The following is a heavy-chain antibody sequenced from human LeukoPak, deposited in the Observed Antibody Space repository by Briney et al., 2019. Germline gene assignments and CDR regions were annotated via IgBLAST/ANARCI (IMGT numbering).Heavy chain of an antibody. D-gene: IGHD3-22*01. Sequence: ASVKVSCKSSGYNFNDYYLHWVRQAPGQGLEWMAWIKPDSGVTNYAQRFQGWVTMTRDTSISTAYMELRRLTSDDTAVYYCACPDYYDSSGYPPFDYWGQGTLVTVSS. CDR1: GYNFNDYY. V-gene: IGHV1-2*04. J-gene: IGHJ4*02. CDR3: ACPDYYDSSGYPPFDY. CDR2: IKPDSGVT.